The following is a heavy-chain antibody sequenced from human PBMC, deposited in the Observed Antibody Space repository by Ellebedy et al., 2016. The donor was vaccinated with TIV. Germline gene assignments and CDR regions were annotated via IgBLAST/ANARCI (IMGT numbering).Heavy chain of an antibody. D-gene: IGHD1-1*01. CDR1: GGSISSYY. Sequence: MPSETLSLTCTVSGGSISSYYWSWIRQPPGKGLEWIGEINHSGSTNYNPSLKSRVTVSVDTSKNQFSLKLSSVTAADTAVYYCARENRWGGYGTVYWGQGTLVTVSS. CDR2: INHSGST. J-gene: IGHJ4*02. V-gene: IGHV4-59*01. CDR3: ARENRWGGYGTVY.